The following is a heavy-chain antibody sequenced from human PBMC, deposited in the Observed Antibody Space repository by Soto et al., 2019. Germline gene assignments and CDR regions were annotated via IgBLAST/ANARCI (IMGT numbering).Heavy chain of an antibody. CDR3: GRGASGSYRLDY. CDR2: INSAGSST. Sequence: EVQLVESGGGLVQPGGSLRLSCAASGFTFSSYWMHWVRQAPGKGLVWVSRINSAGSSTNYADSVKGQFTISRDNAKNTLYLQMNSLRAEDTAVYYCGRGASGSYRLDYWGQGTLVTVSS. CDR1: GFTFSSYW. D-gene: IGHD3-10*01. V-gene: IGHV3-74*01. J-gene: IGHJ4*02.